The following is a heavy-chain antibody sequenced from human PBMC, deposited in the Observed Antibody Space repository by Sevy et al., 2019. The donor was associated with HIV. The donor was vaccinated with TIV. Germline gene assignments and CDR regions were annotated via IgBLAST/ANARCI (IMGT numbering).Heavy chain of an antibody. Sequence: SETLSLTCTVSGGCISSYYWSWIRQPPGKGLEWIGYIYYSGSTNYNPSLKSRVTISVDTSKNQFSLKLSSVTAADTAVYYCARRYGDYYYGMDVWGQGATVTVSS. J-gene: IGHJ6*02. V-gene: IGHV4-59*01. CDR2: IYYSGST. D-gene: IGHD4-17*01. CDR1: GGCISSYY. CDR3: ARRYGDYYYGMDV.